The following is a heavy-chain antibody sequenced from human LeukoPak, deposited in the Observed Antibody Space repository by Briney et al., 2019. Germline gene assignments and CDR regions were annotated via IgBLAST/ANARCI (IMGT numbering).Heavy chain of an antibody. CDR3: AKLPRSGYYRFDY. V-gene: IGHV3-23*01. CDR2: ISGSGGST. CDR1: GFTLSSYA. J-gene: IGHJ4*02. Sequence: GGSLRLSCAASGFTLSSYAMSWVRQAPGKGLEWVSAISGSGGSTYYADSVKGRFTISRDNSKNTLYLQMNSLRAEDTAVYYCAKLPRSGYYRFDYWGQGILVTVSS. D-gene: IGHD3-22*01.